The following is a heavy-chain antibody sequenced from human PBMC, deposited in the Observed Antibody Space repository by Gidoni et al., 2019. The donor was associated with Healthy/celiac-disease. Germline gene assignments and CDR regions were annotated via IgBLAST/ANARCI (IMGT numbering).Heavy chain of an antibody. J-gene: IGHJ4*02. CDR2: IYSSGST. Sequence: QVQLQESGPGLAKPSETLSLTSSVSGGPLNSYYWSWIRQPPGKGLEWIGCIYSSGSTNSNPSLKSRVTMSIDTSKNQFSLKLSSVTAADTAVYFCAGLQVTTYPSFDYWGQGTLVTVSS. CDR1: GGPLNSYY. D-gene: IGHD4-4*01. CDR3: AGLQVTTYPSFDY. V-gene: IGHV4-59*01.